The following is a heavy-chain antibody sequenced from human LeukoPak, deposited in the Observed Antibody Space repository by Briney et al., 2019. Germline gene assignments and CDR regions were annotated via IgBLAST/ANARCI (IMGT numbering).Heavy chain of an antibody. D-gene: IGHD3-3*01. V-gene: IGHV1-18*01. J-gene: IGHJ4*02. CDR1: GYTFSSYG. Sequence: ASVKVSCKASGYTFSSYGFTWVRQAPGQGLEWMGWISAYNGNTNYAQKLQGRVTMTTDTSTSTANMELRSLRSDDTAVYYCARDKGGSDYDFWSGLDYWGQGTQVTVSS. CDR2: ISAYNGNT. CDR3: ARDKGGSDYDFWSGLDY.